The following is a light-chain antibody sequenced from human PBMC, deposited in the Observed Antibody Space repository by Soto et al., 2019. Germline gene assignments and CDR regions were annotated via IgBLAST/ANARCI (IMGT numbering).Light chain of an antibody. V-gene: IGLV1-51*01. CDR3: SSYAGSNMGV. CDR1: SSNIGGNS. J-gene: IGLJ1*01. CDR2: DDN. Sequence: QSVLTQPPSVSAAPGQKVTISCSGSSSNIGGNSVSWYQQLPGTAPKLLIYDDNKRPSGIPDRFPGSKSGTSATLGITGFQTGDEADYYCSSYAGSNMGVFGSGTKVTV.